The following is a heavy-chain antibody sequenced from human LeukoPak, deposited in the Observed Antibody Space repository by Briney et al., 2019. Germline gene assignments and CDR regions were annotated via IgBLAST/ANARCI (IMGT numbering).Heavy chain of an antibody. J-gene: IGHJ4*02. CDR2: ISYDGSNK. CDR3: ARLGHSSGWCYFDY. D-gene: IGHD6-19*01. V-gene: IGHV3-30*04. CDR1: GFTFSSYA. Sequence: GGSLRLSCAASGFTFSSYAMHWVRQAPGKGLEWVAVISYDGSNKYYADSVKGRFTISRDNSKNTLYLQMNSLRAEDTAVYYCARLGHSSGWCYFDYWGQGTLVTVSS.